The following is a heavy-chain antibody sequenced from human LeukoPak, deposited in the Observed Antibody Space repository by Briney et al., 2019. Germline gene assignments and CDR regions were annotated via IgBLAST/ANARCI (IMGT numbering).Heavy chain of an antibody. J-gene: IGHJ3*02. CDR2: ISPSGGST. D-gene: IGHD3-22*01. CDR1: GYTFTSNY. V-gene: IGHV1-2*02. CDR3: ARLTSITMIVVVTYDAFDI. Sequence: ASVKVSCKAFGYTFTSNYMHWVRQAPGQGPEWMGVISPSGGSTTYAQKFQGRVTMTRDTSISTAYMELSRLRSDDTAVYYCARLTSITMIVVVTYDAFDIWGQGTMVTVSS.